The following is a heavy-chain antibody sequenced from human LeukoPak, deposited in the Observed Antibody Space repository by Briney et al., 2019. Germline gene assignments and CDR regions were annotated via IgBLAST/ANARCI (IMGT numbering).Heavy chain of an antibody. D-gene: IGHD5-24*01. CDR3: ARESEEMATIPFDY. J-gene: IGHJ4*02. Sequence: PSETLSLTCTVSGGSISSSSYYWGWIRQPPGKGLEWIGSIYYSGSTYYNPPLKSRVTISVDTSKNQFSLKLSSVTAADTAVYYCARESEEMATIPFDYWGQGTLVTVSS. V-gene: IGHV4-39*07. CDR2: IYYSGST. CDR1: GGSISSSSYY.